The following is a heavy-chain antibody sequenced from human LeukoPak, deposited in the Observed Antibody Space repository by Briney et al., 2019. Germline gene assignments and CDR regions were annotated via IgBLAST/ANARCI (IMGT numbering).Heavy chain of an antibody. CDR2: INHSGST. V-gene: IGHV4-39*07. CDR3: ARPSYSYGYRVYFDY. CDR1: GGSISSSSYY. D-gene: IGHD5-18*01. Sequence: PSETLSLTCTVSGGSISSSSYYWRWIRQPPGKGLEWIGEINHSGSTNYNPSLKSRVTISVDTSKNQFSLKLSSVTAADTAVYYCARPSYSYGYRVYFDYWGQGTLVTVSS. J-gene: IGHJ4*02.